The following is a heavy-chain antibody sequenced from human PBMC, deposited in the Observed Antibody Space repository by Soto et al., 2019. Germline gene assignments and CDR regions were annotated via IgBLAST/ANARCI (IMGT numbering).Heavy chain of an antibody. V-gene: IGHV4-59*01. CDR2: IYYSGST. J-gene: IGHJ3*02. D-gene: IGHD2-15*01. CDR1: GGSISSYY. Sequence: SETLSLSCTVSGGSISSYYWSWIRQPPGKGLEWIGYIYYSGSTNYNPSLKSRVTISVDTSKNQFSLKLSSVTAADTAVYYCARADGYCSRGSCYEVAFDIWGQGTMVTVSS. CDR3: ARADGYCSRGSCYEVAFDI.